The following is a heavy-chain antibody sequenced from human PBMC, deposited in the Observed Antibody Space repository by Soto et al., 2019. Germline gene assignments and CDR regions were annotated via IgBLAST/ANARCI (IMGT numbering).Heavy chain of an antibody. V-gene: IGHV1-3*01. Sequence: QAQLVQSGAEMKKPGASVKVSCKAAGYTFSAYTMNWVRQAPGQSLEWMGWINAGSGNTKYSQNFRGRVSITGATPASTVYMELTGLKSEDTAVYYCARNTETLGPRANDALDIWGQGTMVTVSS. CDR2: INAGSGNT. CDR1: GYTFSAYT. J-gene: IGHJ3*02. D-gene: IGHD3-3*02. CDR3: ARNTETLGPRANDALDI.